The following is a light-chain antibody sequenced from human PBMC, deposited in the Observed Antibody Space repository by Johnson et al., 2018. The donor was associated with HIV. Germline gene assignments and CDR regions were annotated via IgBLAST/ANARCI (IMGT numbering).Light chain of an antibody. J-gene: IGLJ1*01. CDR2: DND. V-gene: IGLV1-51*01. Sequence: QSVLTQPPSVSAAPGQKVTISCSGSSSNIGNNYVSWYQQLPGTAPKLLIYDNDKRPSGIPDRFSGSKSGTSATLGITGLQTWDEADYYCGTWDSSLSAGGYVFGTGTKVTVL. CDR1: SSNIGNNY. CDR3: GTWDSSLSAGGYV.